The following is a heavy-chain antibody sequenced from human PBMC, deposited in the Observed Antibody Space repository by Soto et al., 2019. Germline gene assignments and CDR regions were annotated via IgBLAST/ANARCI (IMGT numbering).Heavy chain of an antibody. D-gene: IGHD3-9*01. V-gene: IGHV4-34*01. J-gene: IGHJ5*02. CDR1: GGSFSGYY. CDR2: INHSGST. CDR3: ARGVIYYDILTGYYGWFDP. Sequence: TSETLSLTCAVYGGSFSGYYWSWIRQPPGKGLEWIGEINHSGSTNYNPSLKSRVTISVDTSKNQFSLKLSSVTAADTAVYYCARGVIYYDILTGYYGWFDPWGQGTLVTVSS.